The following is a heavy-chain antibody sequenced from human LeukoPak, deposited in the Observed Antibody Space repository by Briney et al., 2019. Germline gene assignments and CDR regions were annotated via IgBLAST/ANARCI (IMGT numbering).Heavy chain of an antibody. CDR1: GFTFSDSG. CDR2: IRNKPNSYAT. J-gene: IGHJ4*02. D-gene: IGHD3-3*01. CDR3: ARDQYDTWSRRGNFDS. Sequence: GGSLRLSCATSGFTFSDSGVHWVRQASGKGLEWVGRIRNKPNSYATAYAESVKGRFTISRDDSKNTAYLQMNSLRVEDTAVFYCARDQYDTWSRRGNFDSWGQGTLVIVSS. V-gene: IGHV3-73*01.